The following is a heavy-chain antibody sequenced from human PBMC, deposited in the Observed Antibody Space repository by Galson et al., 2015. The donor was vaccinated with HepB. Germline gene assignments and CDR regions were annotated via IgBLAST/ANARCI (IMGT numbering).Heavy chain of an antibody. CDR3: ARVYFGSGSSSAYWYFDL. D-gene: IGHD3-10*01. J-gene: IGHJ2*01. CDR1: GFTCSSYT. Sequence: SLRVSCAASGFTCSSYTMNWVRQAPGMGLASVLYISSTGPTMSYAHSAKGRFTISRDNAQNSLYLQMNSLGDEDTAVYYCARVYFGSGSSSAYWYFDLWGRGALVTVSS. CDR2: ISSTGPTM. V-gene: IGHV3-48*02.